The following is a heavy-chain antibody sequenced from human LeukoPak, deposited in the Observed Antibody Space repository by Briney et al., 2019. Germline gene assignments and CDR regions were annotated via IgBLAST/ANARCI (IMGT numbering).Heavy chain of an antibody. CDR3: ARHPYCTNGICFMRYYFDY. V-gene: IGHV3-66*04. Sequence: GGSLRLSCAASGFSVSSNYMSWVRQAPGKGLEWVSVIYGGGSTYYADSVKGRFTISRDNSKNTLYLQMNGLRPEDTAVFSCARHPYCTNGICFMRYYFDYWGQGTLVTVSS. J-gene: IGHJ4*02. CDR2: IYGGGST. D-gene: IGHD2-8*01. CDR1: GFSVSSNY.